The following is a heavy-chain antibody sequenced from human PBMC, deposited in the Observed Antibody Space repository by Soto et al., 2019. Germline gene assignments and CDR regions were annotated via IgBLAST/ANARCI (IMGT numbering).Heavy chain of an antibody. CDR3: ARDSTTYYDFWSGYWRLGWFDP. D-gene: IGHD3-3*01. Sequence: ASVKVSCKASGYTFTSYYMHWVRQAPGQGLEWMGIINPSGGSTSYAQKFQGGVTMTRDTSTSTVYMELSSLRSEDTAVYYCARDSTTYYDFWSGYWRLGWFDPWGQGTLVTVSS. J-gene: IGHJ5*02. CDR2: INPSGGST. CDR1: GYTFTSYY. V-gene: IGHV1-46*01.